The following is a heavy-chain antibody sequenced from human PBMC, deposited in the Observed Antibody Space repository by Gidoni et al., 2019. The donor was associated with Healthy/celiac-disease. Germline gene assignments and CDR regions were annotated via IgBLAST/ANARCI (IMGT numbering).Heavy chain of an antibody. V-gene: IGHV1-69*01. CDR1: GGTFSSYA. CDR2: IIPIFGTA. D-gene: IGHD7-27*01. CDR3: ATALTAGTYWYFDL. Sequence: QVQLVQSGAEVRKPGSSVKVSCKASGGTFSSYAISWVRQAPGQVLEWMGGIIPIFGTATYAQKFQGRVTITADESTSTAYMELSSLRSEDTSVYYCATALTAGTYWYFDLWGRGTLVTVSS. J-gene: IGHJ2*01.